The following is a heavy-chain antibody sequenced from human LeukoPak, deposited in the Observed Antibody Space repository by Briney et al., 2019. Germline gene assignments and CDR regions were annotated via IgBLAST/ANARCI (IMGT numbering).Heavy chain of an antibody. CDR2: INHSGST. CDR3: ARGRSTTVTTWYYFDY. D-gene: IGHD4-17*01. V-gene: IGHV4-34*01. J-gene: IGHJ4*02. CDR1: GGSFSGYY. Sequence: PSETLSLTCAVYGGSFSGYYWSWIRQPPGKGLEWIGEINHSGSTNYNPPLKGRVTISVDTFKNQFSLKLSSVTAADTAVYYCARGRSTTVTTWYYFDYWGQGTLVTVSS.